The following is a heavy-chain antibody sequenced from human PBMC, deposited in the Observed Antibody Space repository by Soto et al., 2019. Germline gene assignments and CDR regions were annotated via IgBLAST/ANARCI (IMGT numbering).Heavy chain of an antibody. Sequence: PSETLSLTCTVSGGSISSYYWSWIRQPPGKGLEWIGYIYYSGSTNYNPSLKSRVTISVDTSKNQFSLKLSSVTAVDTAVYYCARHQDDYSNYEGWFDPWGQGTLVTVSS. D-gene: IGHD4-4*01. CDR1: GGSISSYY. CDR2: IYYSGST. J-gene: IGHJ5*02. CDR3: ARHQDDYSNYEGWFDP. V-gene: IGHV4-59*08.